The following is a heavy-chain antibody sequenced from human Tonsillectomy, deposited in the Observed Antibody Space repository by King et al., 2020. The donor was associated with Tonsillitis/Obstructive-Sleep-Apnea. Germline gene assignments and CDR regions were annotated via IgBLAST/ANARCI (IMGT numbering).Heavy chain of an antibody. J-gene: IGHJ5*02. CDR1: GASINSYY. V-gene: IGHV4-59*01. CDR3: ARATDYDSGRFDP. D-gene: IGHD3-3*01. CDR2: FYYSGST. Sequence: VQLQESGPGLVKPSETLSLTCTVSGASINSYYWIWIRQPPGKGLEWIGYFYYSGSTKYNPSLKSRVTISVDTSKNQLSLKLSAVTAADTAVYYCARATDYDSGRFDPWGQGTLVTVSS.